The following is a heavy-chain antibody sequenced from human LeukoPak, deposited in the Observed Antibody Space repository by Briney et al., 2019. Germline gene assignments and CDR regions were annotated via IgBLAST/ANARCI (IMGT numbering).Heavy chain of an antibody. CDR1: GFTFSTCW. J-gene: IGHJ4*02. V-gene: IGHV3-7*01. D-gene: IGHD3-10*01. Sequence: GGSLRLSCAASGFTFSTCWMSWVRQAPGKGLEWVANIKGDGSEKYYLDSVKGRFTISRDNAKNSLYLEMNSLRAEDTAVYYCTRSPDGVDYWGQGTLVTVSS. CDR3: TRSPDGVDY. CDR2: IKGDGSEK.